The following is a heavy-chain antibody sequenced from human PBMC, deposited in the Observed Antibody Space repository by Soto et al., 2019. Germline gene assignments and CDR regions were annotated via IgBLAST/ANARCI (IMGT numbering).Heavy chain of an antibody. V-gene: IGHV1-69*02. CDR1: GTIFSSYT. D-gene: IGHD3-16*01. CDR2: IIPILGET. Sequence: QVQLVQSGAEVKKPGSSVRVSCKASGTIFSSYTISWVRQAPGQGLEWMGRIIPILGETNSAQKFQGRVTLTADTSTNTAYMELNSLRLEDTAVYYCARCLGGRMDSGCPGNTVTVSS. J-gene: IGHJ6*02. CDR3: ARCLGGRMDS.